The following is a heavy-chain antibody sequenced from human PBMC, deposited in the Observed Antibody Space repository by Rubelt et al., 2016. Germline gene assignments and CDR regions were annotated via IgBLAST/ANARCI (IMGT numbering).Heavy chain of an antibody. Sequence: GGLVQPGGSLRLSCAASGFAFSGYTMNWVRQAPGKGLEWISYISVSSTTIYYADSVKGRFTISRNNSKNTLYLQMNSLRAEDTAVDYCTRHDHDFWSGYYGDWGQGTLVTVSS. CDR1: GFAFSGYT. V-gene: IGHV3-48*01. J-gene: IGHJ4*02. CDR3: TRHDHDFWSGYYGD. D-gene: IGHD3-3*01. CDR2: ISVSSTTI.